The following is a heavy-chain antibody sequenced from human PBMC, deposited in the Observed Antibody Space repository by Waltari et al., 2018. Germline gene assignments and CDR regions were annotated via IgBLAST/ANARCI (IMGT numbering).Heavy chain of an antibody. V-gene: IGHV3-48*03. D-gene: IGHD4-17*01. CDR2: ISSSGSTI. Sequence: EVQLVESGGGLVQPGGSLRLSCAASGFTFSSYEMNWVRQAPGKGLEWVSYISSSGSTIYYADSVKGRFTISRDNAKNSLYLQMNSLRAEDTAVYYCARDSVLRGLPNWFDPWGQGTLVTVSS. CDR3: ARDSVLRGLPNWFDP. J-gene: IGHJ5*02. CDR1: GFTFSSYE.